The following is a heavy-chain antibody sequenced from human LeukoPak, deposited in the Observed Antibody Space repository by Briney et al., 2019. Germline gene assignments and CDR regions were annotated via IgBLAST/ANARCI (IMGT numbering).Heavy chain of an antibody. CDR2: IYTSGST. CDR3: ARVSLVRGAPDYYFDY. Sequence: PSETLSLTCTVSGDSISNYYWSWIRQPAGKGLEWIGRIYTSGSTNYNPSPKSRVTMSVDTSKNQFSLKLSSVTAADTAVYYCARVSLVRGAPDYYFDYWGQGTLVTVSS. V-gene: IGHV4-4*07. CDR1: GDSISNYY. D-gene: IGHD3-10*01. J-gene: IGHJ4*02.